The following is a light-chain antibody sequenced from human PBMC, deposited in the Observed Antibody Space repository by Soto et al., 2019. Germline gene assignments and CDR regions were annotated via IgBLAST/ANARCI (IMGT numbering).Light chain of an antibody. V-gene: IGLV1-40*01. J-gene: IGLJ2*01. CDR2: GNS. Sequence: QSVLTQPPSVSGAPGQRVTISCTGSSSNIGAGYDVHWYQQLPGTAPKLLIYGNSNRPSGVPDRFSGSKSGTSASLAITGLQAEDEADYYRRSYYSGLSGVVFGGGTKLTVL. CDR1: SSNIGAGYD. CDR3: RSYYSGLSGVV.